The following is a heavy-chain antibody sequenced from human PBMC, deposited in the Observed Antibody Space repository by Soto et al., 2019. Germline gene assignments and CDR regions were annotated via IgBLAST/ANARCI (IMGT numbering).Heavy chain of an antibody. V-gene: IGHV4-39*01. Sequence: SETLSLTCTVSGGSISSSSYYWGWIRQPPGKGLEWIGSIYYSGNTYHNPSLKSRLTISLDASTNQVFLKLNSVTAADTAVYYCARQGFGALHGLVDVWGQGTTVTVSS. CDR1: GGSISSSSYY. D-gene: IGHD3-10*01. J-gene: IGHJ6*02. CDR2: IYYSGNT. CDR3: ARQGFGALHGLVDV.